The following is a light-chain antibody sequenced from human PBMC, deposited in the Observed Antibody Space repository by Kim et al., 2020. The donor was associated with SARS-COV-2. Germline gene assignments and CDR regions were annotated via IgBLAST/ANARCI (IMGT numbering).Light chain of an antibody. V-gene: IGKV1-39*01. J-gene: IGKJ2*02. CDR2: AAS. Sequence: SASVGDRVTITCRASQSISGYLNWFQQKPGKAPKLLIYAASSLQSGVPSRFSGSESGTDFTLTISSLQPEDYATYYCQQSHSAPRTFGQGTKLEI. CDR1: QSISGY. CDR3: QQSHSAPRT.